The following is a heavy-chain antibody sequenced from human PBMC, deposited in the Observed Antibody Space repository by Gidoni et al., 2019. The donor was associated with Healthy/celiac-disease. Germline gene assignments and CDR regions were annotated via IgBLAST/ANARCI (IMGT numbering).Heavy chain of an antibody. CDR3: ARGDIVVVVAATIDY. V-gene: IGHV1-2*02. D-gene: IGHD2-15*01. CDR1: GYTFTGYY. CDR2: INPNSGGT. Sequence: QVQLVQSGAEVKKPGASVKFSCKASGYTFTGYYMHWVRQAPGQGLEWMGWINPNSGGTNYAQKFQGRVTMTRDTSISTAYMELSRLRSDDTAVYYCARGDIVVVVAATIDYWGQGTLVTVSS. J-gene: IGHJ4*02.